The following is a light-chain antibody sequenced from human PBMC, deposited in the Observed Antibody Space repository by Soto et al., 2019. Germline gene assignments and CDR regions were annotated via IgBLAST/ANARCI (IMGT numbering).Light chain of an antibody. CDR1: SSDVGIYDY. Sequence: QSALTQPASVSGSPGQSISISCTGTSSDVGIYDYVSWYQHHPGKAPKLMVYEVTNRPSGVSNRFSGSKSGNTASLTISGLQAEDEADYYCRSFAGSSTFVVFGGGTKLTVL. J-gene: IGLJ2*01. CDR3: RSFAGSSTFVV. V-gene: IGLV2-23*02. CDR2: EVT.